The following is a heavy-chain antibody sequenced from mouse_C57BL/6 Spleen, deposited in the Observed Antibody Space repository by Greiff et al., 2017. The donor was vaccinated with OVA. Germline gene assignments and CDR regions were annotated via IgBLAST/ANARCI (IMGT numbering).Heavy chain of an antibody. CDR1: GYTFTSYW. CDR2: IDPSDSET. CDR3: TRRGDGNAMDY. D-gene: IGHD1-1*01. J-gene: IGHJ4*01. Sequence: QVQLQQPGAELVRPGSSVKLSCTASGYTFTSYWMHWVKQRPVQGLEWIGNIDPSDSETHYNQKLKDKVTLTVDKSSNTAYLQLSMQTSENSAVYCCTRRGDGNAMDYWGQGTPVTVSS. V-gene: IGHV1-52*01.